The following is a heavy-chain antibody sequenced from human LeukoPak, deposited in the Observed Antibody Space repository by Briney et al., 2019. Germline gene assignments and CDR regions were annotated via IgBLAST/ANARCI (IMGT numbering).Heavy chain of an antibody. CDR2: IYYSGSS. CDR3: ARVIAGTVNWYFDL. V-gene: IGHV4-39*07. Sequence: SETLSLTCTVSGGSISSRGYYWSWIRRPPGKGLEWIGSIYYSGSSYYNPSLKSRVTISVDTSKNQFSLKVTSVTAADTAVYYCARVIAGTVNWYFDLWGRGTLVTVSS. J-gene: IGHJ2*01. D-gene: IGHD6-13*01. CDR1: GGSISSRGYY.